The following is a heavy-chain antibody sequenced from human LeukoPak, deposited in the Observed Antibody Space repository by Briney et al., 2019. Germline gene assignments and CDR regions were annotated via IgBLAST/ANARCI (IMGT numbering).Heavy chain of an antibody. J-gene: IGHJ4*02. CDR3: AKGRKRTTVTTFDY. V-gene: IGHV3-23*01. Sequence: GGSLRLSCAASGFTFSSYAMSWVRQAPGKGLEWVSAISGSGGSTYYADSVKGRFTISRDNSKNTLYLQMNSLRAEDTAEYYCAKGRKRTTVTTFDYWGQGTLVTVSS. D-gene: IGHD4-17*01. CDR1: GFTFSSYA. CDR2: ISGSGGST.